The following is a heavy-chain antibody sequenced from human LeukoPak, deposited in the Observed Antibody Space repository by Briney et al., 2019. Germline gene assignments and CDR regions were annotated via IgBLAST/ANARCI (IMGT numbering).Heavy chain of an antibody. J-gene: IGHJ1*01. Sequence: SQTLSLTCAISGDNVSSNSAAWNWIRQSPSRGLEWLGRTYYKSQWYTDYAVSVKSRITINPDTSKNQFSLHLNSVTPEDTAVYYCARGDHGSATSLFRHWGQGTLVTVSS. D-gene: IGHD1-26*01. CDR1: GDNVSSNSAA. V-gene: IGHV6-1*01. CDR3: ARGDHGSATSLFRH. CDR2: TYYKSQWYT.